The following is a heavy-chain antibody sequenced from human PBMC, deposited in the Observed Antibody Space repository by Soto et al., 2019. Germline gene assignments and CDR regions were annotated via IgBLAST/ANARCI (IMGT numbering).Heavy chain of an antibody. CDR3: ARGTDSASYYDLGSDYYGIDV. CDR1: GGTFSSYA. D-gene: IGHD3-10*01. V-gene: IGHV1-69*13. CDR2: IIPIFGTA. Sequence: SVKVSCKASGGTFSSYAISWVRQAPGQGLEWMGGIIPIFGTANYAQKFQGRVTITADESTSTAYMELSSLRSEDTAVYYCARGTDSASYYDLGSDYYGIDVWGQGTTVTVS. J-gene: IGHJ6*02.